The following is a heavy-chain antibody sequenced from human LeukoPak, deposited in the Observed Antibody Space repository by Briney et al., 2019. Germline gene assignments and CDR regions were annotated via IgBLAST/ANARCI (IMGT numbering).Heavy chain of an antibody. CDR1: GDTFSTYY. CDR3: ARHSLPGTTPFDY. J-gene: IGHJ4*02. D-gene: IGHD1-1*01. V-gene: IGHV1-46*01. Sequence: ASVKVSCKASGDTFSTYYMHWVRHAPEQWLELMGVTNPSGGSTSYAQRFQGRVTMTRDTSTSTFYMELSSLRSEDTAVYYCARHSLPGTTPFDYWGQGTLVTVSS. CDR2: TNPSGGST.